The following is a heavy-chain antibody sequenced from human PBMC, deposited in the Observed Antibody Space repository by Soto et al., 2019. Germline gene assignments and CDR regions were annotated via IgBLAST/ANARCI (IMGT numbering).Heavy chain of an antibody. Sequence: SETLSLTCTVSGGSISSGDYYWSWIRQPPGKGLEWIGYIYYSGSTYYNPSLKSRVTISVDTSKNQFSLKLSSVTAADTAVYYCARDDAIGGVVVPAARAFVYWGQGTLVTVSS. V-gene: IGHV4-30-4*01. CDR1: GGSISSGDYY. CDR2: IYYSGST. D-gene: IGHD2-2*01. CDR3: ARDDAIGGVVVPAARAFVY. J-gene: IGHJ4*02.